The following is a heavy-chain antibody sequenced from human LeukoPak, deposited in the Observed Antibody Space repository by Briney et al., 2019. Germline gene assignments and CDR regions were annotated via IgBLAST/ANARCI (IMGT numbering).Heavy chain of an antibody. CDR2: MYYSGNT. CDR3: ARGLSDGYEYYFDY. D-gene: IGHD5-12*01. J-gene: IGHJ4*02. CDR1: GGSMSNSNYY. Sequence: PSETLSLTCTVSGGSMSNSNYYWGWIRQPPGKGLEWIGSMYYSGNTYYNPSLKSRVTISVDTSKNQFSLKLSSVTAADTAVYYCARGLSDGYEYYFDYWGQGTLVTVSS. V-gene: IGHV4-39*07.